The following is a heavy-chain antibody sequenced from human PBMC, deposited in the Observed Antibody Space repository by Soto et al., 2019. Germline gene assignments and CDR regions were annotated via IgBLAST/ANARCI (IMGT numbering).Heavy chain of an antibody. D-gene: IGHD3-10*01. V-gene: IGHV2-26*01. CDR1: GFSPSNARKG. CDR3: ARILVVRGGIRYYYFDY. CDR2: IFSNAEQ. J-gene: IGHJ4*02. Sequence: SGPTPVNPTATLTLTCTVSGFSPSNARKGVSWLRPPPGTSLEWLAPIFSNAEQSSSTSLKSRLTISKDTSKSQVVLTMTNMDPVDTATYYCARILVVRGGIRYYYFDYGGKGTLVTVSS.